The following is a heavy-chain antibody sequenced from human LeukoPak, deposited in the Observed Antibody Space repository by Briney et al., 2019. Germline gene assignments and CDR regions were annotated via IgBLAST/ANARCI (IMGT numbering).Heavy chain of an antibody. Sequence: SQTLSLTCTVSGGSISGGACYWSWIRQHPGKGLEWIGYIHYSGNTYYNPTLKSRVTISVDTSMSQFSLKLNSVTAADTAVYYCAREYCSSSNCNPPDYWGQGTLVTVSS. J-gene: IGHJ4*02. CDR3: AREYCSSSNCNPPDY. CDR1: GGSISGGACY. V-gene: IGHV4-31*03. D-gene: IGHD2-2*01. CDR2: IHYSGNT.